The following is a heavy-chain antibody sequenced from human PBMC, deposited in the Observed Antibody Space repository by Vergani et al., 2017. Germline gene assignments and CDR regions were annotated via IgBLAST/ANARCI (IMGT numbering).Heavy chain of an antibody. D-gene: IGHD6-19*01. CDR2: IYYSGST. Sequence: QLQLQESGPGLVKPSETLSLTCTVSGGSLSSTSYYWGWIRQPPGKGLEWIGTIYYSGSTYYNPSLKSRVTISVDTSKNQFSLKLSSVTAADTAVYYCARGHYSSGWLAWGQGTLVTVSS. CDR1: GGSLSSTSYY. J-gene: IGHJ5*02. CDR3: ARGHYSSGWLA. V-gene: IGHV4-39*01.